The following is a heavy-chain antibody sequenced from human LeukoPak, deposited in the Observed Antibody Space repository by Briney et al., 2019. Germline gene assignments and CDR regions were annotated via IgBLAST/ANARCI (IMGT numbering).Heavy chain of an antibody. Sequence: ASVKVSCKASGYTFTGYYMHWVRQAPGQGLEWMGRINPNSGGTNYAQKFQGRATMTRDTSISTAYMELSRLRSDDTAVYYCARVWDGYNYGWFDPWGRGTLVTVSS. D-gene: IGHD5-24*01. CDR1: GYTFTGYY. CDR2: INPNSGGT. V-gene: IGHV1-2*06. J-gene: IGHJ5*02. CDR3: ARVWDGYNYGWFDP.